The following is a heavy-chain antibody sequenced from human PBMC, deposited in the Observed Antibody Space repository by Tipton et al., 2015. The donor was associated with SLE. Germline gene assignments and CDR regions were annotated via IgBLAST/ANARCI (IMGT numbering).Heavy chain of an antibody. V-gene: IGHV4-34*01. D-gene: IGHD3-10*01. CDR1: GGSFSGYY. J-gene: IGHJ4*02. CDR2: INHSGST. CDR3: ARMGYGSGDY. Sequence: GLVKPSETLSLTCAVYGGSFSGYYWSWIRQPPGKGLEWIGEINHSGSTNYNPSLKSRVTISVDTSKNQFSLKLSSVTAADTAVYYCARMGYGSGDYWGQGTLVTVSS.